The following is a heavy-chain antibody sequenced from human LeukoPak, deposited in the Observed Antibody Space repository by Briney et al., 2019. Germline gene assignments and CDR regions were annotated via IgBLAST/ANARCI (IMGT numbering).Heavy chain of an antibody. V-gene: IGHV5-51*01. CDR1: GYTFAGYW. CDR3: AIPPRDSDAFDI. J-gene: IGHJ3*02. Sequence: GESLKISCQGSGYTFAGYWIAWARQMPGKGLEWMGIIYPGDSDTRYNPSFQGQVTISADKSISTAYLQWSSLKASDTAMFYCAIPPRDSDAFDIWGQGTMVTVSS. CDR2: IYPGDSDT.